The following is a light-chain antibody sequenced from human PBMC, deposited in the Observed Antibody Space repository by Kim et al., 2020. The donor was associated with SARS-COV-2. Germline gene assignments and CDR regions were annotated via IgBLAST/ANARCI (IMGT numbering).Light chain of an antibody. V-gene: IGKV4-1*01. CDR3: QHYYYYWT. J-gene: IGKJ1*01. Sequence: RATINCKSSQSVLYSSNNKNYLAWYQQKPGQPPKLLIYWASTRESGVPDRFSGSGSGTEFTLTISSLQPDDFATYYCQHYYYYWTFGPGTKVDIK. CDR2: WAS. CDR1: QSVLYSSNNKNY.